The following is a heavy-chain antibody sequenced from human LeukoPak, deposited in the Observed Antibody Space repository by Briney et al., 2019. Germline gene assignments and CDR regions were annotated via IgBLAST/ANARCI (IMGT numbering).Heavy chain of an antibody. D-gene: IGHD3-10*01. CDR3: ARASHGSGSFDY. Sequence: SETLSLTCTVSGGSISSYYWNWIRLPPGKGLEWIGHIHYSGSTNYNPSLRSRVTISVDTSKNQFSLKLTSVAAAGSAVYYCARASHGSGSFDYWGQGTLVTVSP. CDR1: GGSISSYY. J-gene: IGHJ4*02. CDR2: IHYSGST. V-gene: IGHV4-59*01.